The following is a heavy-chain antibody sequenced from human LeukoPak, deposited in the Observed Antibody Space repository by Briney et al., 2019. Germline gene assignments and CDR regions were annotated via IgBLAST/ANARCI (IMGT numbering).Heavy chain of an antibody. CDR3: ARSYSGYDSRYYYYMDV. V-gene: IGHV4-61*02. D-gene: IGHD5-12*01. J-gene: IGHJ6*03. Sequence: SETLSLTCSVSGGSISSGSYYWSWIRQPAGKGLEWIGRIYTSGSTNYNPSLKSRVTISVDTSKNQFSLKLSSVTAADTAVYYCARSYSGYDSRYYYYMDVWGKGTTVTVSS. CDR2: IYTSGST. CDR1: GGSISSGSYY.